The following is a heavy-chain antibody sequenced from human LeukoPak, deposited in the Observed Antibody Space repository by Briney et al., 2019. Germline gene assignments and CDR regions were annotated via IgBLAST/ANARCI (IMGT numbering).Heavy chain of an antibody. V-gene: IGHV4-59*01. D-gene: IGHD2-15*01. CDR3: ARGGYCSGGNCFRYFDY. J-gene: IGHJ4*02. CDR2: IYYSGDT. CDR1: GGSISSYY. Sequence: PSETLSLTCTVSGGSISSYYWSWIRQPPGKGLECIGYIYYSGDTNYNPSLQSRVTISVDTSKKEFSLKLRSVTAADTAVYYCARGGYCSGGNCFRYFDYWGQGTLVTVSS.